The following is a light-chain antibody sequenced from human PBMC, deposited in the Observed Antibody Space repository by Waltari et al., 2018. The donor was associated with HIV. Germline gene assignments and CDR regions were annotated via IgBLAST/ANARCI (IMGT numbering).Light chain of an antibody. CDR1: TRNIGAYDF. CDR2: EVT. V-gene: IGLV2-8*01. Sequence: QSALTPPPSASGPLGQSVTISCTGSTRNIGAYDFVSWFQQHPHSAPKLLLYEVTRRPATVSDRFSGSRSGNTAFLTVAGLQPDDEATYFCSSYGDSLKVLFGGGTNVTVL. CDR3: SSYGDSLKVL. J-gene: IGLJ2*01.